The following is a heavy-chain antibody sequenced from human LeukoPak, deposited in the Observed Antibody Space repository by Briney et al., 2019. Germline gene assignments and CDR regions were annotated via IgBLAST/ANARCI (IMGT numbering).Heavy chain of an antibody. V-gene: IGHV4-39*01. CDR2: IYYSGST. J-gene: IGHJ5*02. D-gene: IGHD6-6*01. CDR1: GGSISSSSYY. CDR3: ARHGSIAASPAGWFDP. Sequence: SETPSLTCTVSGGSISSSSYYWGWIRQPPGKGLEWIGSIYYSGSTYYNPSLKSRVTISVDTSKNQFSLKLSSVTAADTAVYYCARHGSIAASPAGWFDPWGQGTLVTVSS.